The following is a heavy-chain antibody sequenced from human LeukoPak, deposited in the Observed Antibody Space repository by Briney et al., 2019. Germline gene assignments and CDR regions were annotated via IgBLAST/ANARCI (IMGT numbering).Heavy chain of an antibody. CDR1: GFTFSSYW. Sequence: GGSLRLSCAASGFTFSSYWMHWVRQAPGKGLVWVSRINSDGSSTSYADSAKGRFTISRDNAKNTLYLQMNSLRAEDTAVYYCARGKIYDFWSGYLQYYFDYWGQGTLVTVSS. V-gene: IGHV3-74*01. J-gene: IGHJ4*02. D-gene: IGHD3-3*01. CDR3: ARGKIYDFWSGYLQYYFDY. CDR2: INSDGSST.